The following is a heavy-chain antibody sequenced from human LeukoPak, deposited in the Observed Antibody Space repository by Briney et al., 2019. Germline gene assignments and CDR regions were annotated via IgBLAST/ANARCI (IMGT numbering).Heavy chain of an antibody. CDR2: INPNSGGT. J-gene: IGHJ4*02. D-gene: IGHD6-19*01. CDR3: ARDSGSGWYLYPQYYFDY. V-gene: IGHV1-2*04. CDR1: GYTFTGYY. Sequence: ASVKVSCKASGYTFTGYYMHWVRQAPGQGLEWMGWINPNSGGTNYAQKFQGWVTMTRDTSISTAYMELSRLRSDDTAVYYCARDSGSGWYLYPQYYFDYWGQGTLVTVSS.